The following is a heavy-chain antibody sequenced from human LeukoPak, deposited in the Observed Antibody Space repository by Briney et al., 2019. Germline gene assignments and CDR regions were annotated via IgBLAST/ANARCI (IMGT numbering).Heavy chain of an antibody. CDR3: ARGSEYFQH. CDR1: GFTVSSNS. Sequence: GGSLRLSCADSGFTVSSNSMSWVRQAPGKGLEWVSIIYSGGNTFHADSVKARFSISRDESRDTVYLQMNSLRAEDTAVYYCARGSEYFQHWGQGTLVTISS. J-gene: IGHJ1*01. CDR2: IYSGGNT. V-gene: IGHV3-66*01.